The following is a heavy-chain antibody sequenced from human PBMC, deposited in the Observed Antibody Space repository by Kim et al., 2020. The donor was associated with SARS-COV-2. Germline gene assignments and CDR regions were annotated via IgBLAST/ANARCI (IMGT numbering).Heavy chain of an antibody. V-gene: IGHV6-1*01. Sequence: SQTLSLTCAISGDSVSSNSAAWHWIRQSPSRGLEWLGRTYYRSKWFNEYAPSVKSRIAINPDTSKNQFSLQLNSVTPEDTAVYYCALKTDFWSASFDPWGQGTLVTVSS. CDR2: TYYRSKWFN. CDR3: ALKTDFWSASFDP. J-gene: IGHJ5*02. D-gene: IGHD3-3*01. CDR1: GDSVSSNSAA.